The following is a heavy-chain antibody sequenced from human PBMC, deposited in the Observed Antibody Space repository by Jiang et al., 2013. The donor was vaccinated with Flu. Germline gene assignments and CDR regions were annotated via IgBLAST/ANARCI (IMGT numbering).Heavy chain of an antibody. D-gene: IGHD2-2*01. V-gene: IGHV4-34*01. CDR1: NGSFSGYY. Sequence: LLKPSETLSLTCVVHNGSFSGYYWSWIRQPPGKGLEWIGHIYYSGTTNYNPSLKSRVTISVDTSKNQFSLKLTSVTAADTAMYYCARSIVPRTYYYFDSWGQGTLVTVSS. J-gene: IGHJ4*02. CDR3: ARSIVPRTYYYFDS. CDR2: IYYSGTT.